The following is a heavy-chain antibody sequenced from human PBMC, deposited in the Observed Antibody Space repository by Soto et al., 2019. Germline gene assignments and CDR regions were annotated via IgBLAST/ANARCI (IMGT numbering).Heavy chain of an antibody. V-gene: IGHV3-48*01. CDR2: ISSDSETK. D-gene: IGHD4-4*01. J-gene: IGHJ5*01. CDR1: GFTFNYYS. CDR3: AKTLYSNYNRDS. Sequence: VQLVESGGTLVQPGGSLRLSCAASGFTFNYYSMNWVRLAPGKGLEYIAYISSDSETKHYADSVKGRFTIPRDNAKNSLFLQMDSLRADDTAVYYCAKTLYSNYNRDSWGQGTLVTVSS.